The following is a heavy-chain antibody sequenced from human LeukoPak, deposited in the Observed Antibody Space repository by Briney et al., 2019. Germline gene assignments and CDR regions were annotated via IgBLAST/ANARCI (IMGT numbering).Heavy chain of an antibody. J-gene: IGHJ1*01. V-gene: IGHV3-23*01. CDR3: AKGSSSWLAEYFQH. Sequence: RGSLRLSCAASGFTLTTYAMSWVRQAPGKGLGWVSGISGSGGSTYYADSVKGRFTISRDHSKNTLYLQMNSLRAEDTAVYYCAKGSSSWLAEYFQHWGQGTLVTVSS. CDR2: ISGSGGST. CDR1: GFTLTTYA. D-gene: IGHD6-13*01.